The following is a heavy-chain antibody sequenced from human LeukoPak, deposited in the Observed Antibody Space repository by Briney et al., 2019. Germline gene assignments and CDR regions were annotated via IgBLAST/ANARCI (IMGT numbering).Heavy chain of an antibody. D-gene: IGHD3-10*01. J-gene: IGHJ6*03. Sequence: PSETLSLTCTVSGGSISTSSYYWGWVRQPPGKGPEWIGSIFYSGSTYYSPSLKSRVTISVDTSKNQFSLKLSSVTAADTAVYYCARRPYYYGSGSVSWYYYYMDVWGKGTTVTISS. CDR1: GGSISTSSYY. CDR3: ARRPYYYGSGSVSWYYYYMDV. V-gene: IGHV4-39*07. CDR2: IFYSGST.